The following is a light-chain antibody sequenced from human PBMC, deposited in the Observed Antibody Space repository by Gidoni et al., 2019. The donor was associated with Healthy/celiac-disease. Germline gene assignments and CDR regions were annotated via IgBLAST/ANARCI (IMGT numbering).Light chain of an antibody. CDR3: QQRSNWPT. Sequence: IVLTPSPATLSLSPGERATLSCRASQSVSSYLAWYQQKPGQAPRLLIYDASNRATGIPARFSGSGSGTDFTLTISSLEPEDFAVYYCQQRSNWPTFGQXTKVEIK. V-gene: IGKV3-11*01. J-gene: IGKJ1*01. CDR2: DAS. CDR1: QSVSSY.